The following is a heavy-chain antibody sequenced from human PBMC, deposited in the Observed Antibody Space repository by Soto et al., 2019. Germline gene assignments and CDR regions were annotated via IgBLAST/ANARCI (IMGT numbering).Heavy chain of an antibody. CDR3: ARGRGYYDSSGYPGRAFDI. Sequence: QVQPQESGPGLVKPSQTLSLTCTVSGGSISSGGYYWSWIRQHPGKGLEWIGYTYYSGSTYYNPSLKSRVTISVDTSKNQFSLKLSSVTAADTAVYYCARGRGYYDSSGYPGRAFDIWGQGTKVTV. J-gene: IGHJ3*02. CDR2: TYYSGST. CDR1: GGSISSGGYY. V-gene: IGHV4-31*03. D-gene: IGHD3-22*01.